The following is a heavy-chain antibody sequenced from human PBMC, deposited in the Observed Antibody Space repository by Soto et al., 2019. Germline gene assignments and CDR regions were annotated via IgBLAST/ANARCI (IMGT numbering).Heavy chain of an antibody. CDR1: GYTFTHYA. CDR2: INAGSGNT. Sequence: QVQLVQSGAEVKKPGASVKVSCTASGYTFTHYAIHWVLHAPGQRLEWMGFINAGSGNTKYSQTFQGRLTFTKDTSASTAYMALSSLGTEDTAIYYCARGLAADGAWGQGTLVTVSS. CDR3: ARGLAADGA. V-gene: IGHV1-3*01. D-gene: IGHD6-13*01. J-gene: IGHJ5*02.